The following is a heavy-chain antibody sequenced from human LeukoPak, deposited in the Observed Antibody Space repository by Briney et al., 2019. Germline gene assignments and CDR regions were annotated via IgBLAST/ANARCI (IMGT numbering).Heavy chain of an antibody. D-gene: IGHD3-16*01. CDR3: ARGALNTWYGMDV. V-gene: IGHV4-59*01. J-gene: IGHJ6*02. CDR2: IYSIGST. CDR1: GGSISSYY. Sequence: PSETLSLTCTVSGGSISSYYWSWIRQPPGKGLEWIGYIYSIGSTNYNPSLKSRVTISVDTSKNQFSLELSSVTAADTAVYYCARGALNTWYGMDVWGQGTTVTVSS.